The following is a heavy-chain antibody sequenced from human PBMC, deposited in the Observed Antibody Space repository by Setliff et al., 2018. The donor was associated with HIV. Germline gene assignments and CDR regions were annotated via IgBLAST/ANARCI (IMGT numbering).Heavy chain of an antibody. V-gene: IGHV1-2*06. CDR2: IIPNSGGT. CDR1: GYTFTGYF. D-gene: IGHD2-8*01. J-gene: IGHJ3*02. CDR3: TSKVYCTNGVCLDAVDI. Sequence: ASVKVSCKASGYTFTGYFLHWVRQAPGQGLEWMGRIIPNSGGTNCAQKFQGRVTMTRDTSISTAYMKLSRLRSDDTAVYYCTSKVYCTNGVCLDAVDIWGQGTMVTVSS.